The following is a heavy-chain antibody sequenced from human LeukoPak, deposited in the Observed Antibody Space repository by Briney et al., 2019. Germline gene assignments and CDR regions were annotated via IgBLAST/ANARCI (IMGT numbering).Heavy chain of an antibody. CDR2: ISDDSKYI. CDR3: AKSGGYDSNYYFDY. Sequence: GGSLRLSCAASGFTFSSYSMNWVRQAPGKGLEWVSSISDDSKYIYYADSVKGRFTISRDSAKNSLYLQMNSLRAEDTAFYYCAKSGGYDSNYYFDYWGQGTLVTVSS. J-gene: IGHJ4*02. CDR1: GFTFSSYS. V-gene: IGHV3-21*04. D-gene: IGHD5-12*01.